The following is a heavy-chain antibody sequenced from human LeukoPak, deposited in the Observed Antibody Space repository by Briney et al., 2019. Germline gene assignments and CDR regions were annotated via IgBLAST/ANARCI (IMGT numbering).Heavy chain of an antibody. CDR2: ISAYNGNT. CDR1: SYTFTSYG. V-gene: IGHV1-18*01. J-gene: IGHJ4*02. D-gene: IGHD6-19*01. CDR3: ARVSSCWFPIDY. Sequence: ASVKVSCKASSYTFTSYGISWVRQAPGQGLEWMGWISAYNGNTNYAQKLQGRVTMTTDTSTSTANMELRSLRSDDTAVYYCARVSSCWFPIDYWGQGTLVTVSS.